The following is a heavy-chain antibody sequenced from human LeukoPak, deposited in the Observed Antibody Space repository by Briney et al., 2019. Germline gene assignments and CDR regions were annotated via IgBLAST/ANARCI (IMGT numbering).Heavy chain of an antibody. CDR1: GFTFSSYW. CDR3: ARDTTTVTVFDY. V-gene: IGHV3-74*01. D-gene: IGHD4-17*01. Sequence: PGGSLRLSCAASGFTFSSYWMHWVSQAPGKGLVWVSRIIRDGSSTSYAASVEGRFTISTHNTKNTLYLQMNSLRAEDTAVFYCARDTTTVTVFDYWGQGTLVTVSS. J-gene: IGHJ4*02. CDR2: IIRDGSST.